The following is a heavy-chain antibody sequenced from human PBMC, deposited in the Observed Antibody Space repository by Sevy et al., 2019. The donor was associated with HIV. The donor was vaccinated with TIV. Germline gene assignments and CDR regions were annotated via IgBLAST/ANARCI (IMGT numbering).Heavy chain of an antibody. J-gene: IGHJ5*02. CDR3: ARRRDCSGGSCYISDNWFDP. CDR1: GYTFTSYG. Sequence: ASVKVSCKASGYTFTSYGISWVRQAPGQGLEWMGWISAYNGNTNYAQKLQGRVTMTTDTSTSTAYMELGSLRSDDTAVYYCARRRDCSGGSCYISDNWFDPWGQGTLVTVSS. D-gene: IGHD2-15*01. CDR2: ISAYNGNT. V-gene: IGHV1-18*01.